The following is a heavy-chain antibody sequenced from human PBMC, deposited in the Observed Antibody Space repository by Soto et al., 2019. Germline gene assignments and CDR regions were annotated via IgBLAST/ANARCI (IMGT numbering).Heavy chain of an antibody. V-gene: IGHV4-59*01. D-gene: IGHD6-13*01. CDR3: ARDMEGEAAAGTTGYYYGMDV. CDR1: CGSIRSYY. Sequence: PSETLSLTCTGSCGSIRSYYWSWIRQPPGKGLEWIGYIYYSGSTNYSPSLKSRVTISVDTSKNQFSLKLSSVTAADTAVYYCARDMEGEAAAGTTGYYYGMDVWGQGTTVTVSS. J-gene: IGHJ6*02. CDR2: IYYSGST.